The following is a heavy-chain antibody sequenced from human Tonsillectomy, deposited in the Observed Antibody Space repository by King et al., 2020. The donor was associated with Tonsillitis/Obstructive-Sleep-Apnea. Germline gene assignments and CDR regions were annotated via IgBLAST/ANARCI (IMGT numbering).Heavy chain of an antibody. CDR1: GYTFTTYG. J-gene: IGHJ4*02. V-gene: IGHV1-18*01. CDR2: ISAYNGNT. Sequence: QLVQSGAEVKKPAASLKVSCKASGYTFTTYGISWVRQAPGQGLEWMGWISAYNGNTNYAQKLQGRVTMTTDTSTSTAYMELRSLRSDDTAVYYCARDSMSHYYDSSGYYTFAYWGQGTLVTVSS. D-gene: IGHD3-22*01. CDR3: ARDSMSHYYDSSGYYTFAY.